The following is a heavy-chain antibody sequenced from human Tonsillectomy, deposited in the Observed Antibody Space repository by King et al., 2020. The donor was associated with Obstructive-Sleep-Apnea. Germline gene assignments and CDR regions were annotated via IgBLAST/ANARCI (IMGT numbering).Heavy chain of an antibody. CDR1: GFTFSSYW. D-gene: IGHD2-2*01. J-gene: IGHJ6*02. CDR3: ARDRDCRSTSCFFGMDV. Sequence: VQLVESGGGLVQPGGSLRLSCAASGFTFSSYWMHWVRQAPGTGLVWVSRINSDGRTTTYAVSVKGRFTISRDNAKNTLHLQMSSLRAEDTAVYFCARDRDCRSTSCFFGMDVWGQGTTVTVSS. V-gene: IGHV3-74*01. CDR2: INSDGRTT.